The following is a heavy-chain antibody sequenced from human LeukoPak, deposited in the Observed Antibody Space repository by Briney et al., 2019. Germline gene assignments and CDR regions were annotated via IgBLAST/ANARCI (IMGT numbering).Heavy chain of an antibody. D-gene: IGHD2-2*01. J-gene: IGHJ4*02. CDR3: ARLYCSSTSCYFDY. V-gene: IGHV1-3*01. CDR2: INGDNGNT. CDR1: GYTFTTYA. Sequence: EASVKVSCKASGYTFTTYAMHWVRQAPGQRLEWMGWINGDNGNTKYSQKFQGRVTITADESTSTAYMELSSLRSEDTAVYYCARLYCSSTSCYFDYWGQGTLVTVSS.